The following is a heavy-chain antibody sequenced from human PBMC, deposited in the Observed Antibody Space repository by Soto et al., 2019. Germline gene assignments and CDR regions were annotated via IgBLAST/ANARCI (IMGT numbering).Heavy chain of an antibody. CDR1: GGTFSSYA. CDR2: IIPIFGTA. J-gene: IGHJ6*02. D-gene: IGHD2-15*01. CDR3: ARVGAKGGSHLTYYYYGMDV. V-gene: IGHV1-69*01. Sequence: QVQLVQSGAEVKKPGSSVKVSCKASGGTFSSYAISWVRQAPGQGLEWMGGIIPIFGTANYAQKFQGRVTITADESTSTAYMELSSLRSEDTAVYYCARVGAKGGSHLTYYYYGMDVWGQGTTVTVSS.